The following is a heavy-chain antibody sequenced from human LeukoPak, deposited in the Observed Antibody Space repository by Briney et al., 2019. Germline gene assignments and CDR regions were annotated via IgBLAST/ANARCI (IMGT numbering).Heavy chain of an antibody. CDR3: AAGGDGMATILLEY. V-gene: IGHV4-34*01. CDR1: GGSFSGYY. J-gene: IGHJ4*02. CDR2: INHSAST. D-gene: IGHD5-24*01. Sequence: PSETLSLTCAVYGGSFSGYYWSWIRQPPGKGLVWIGEINHSASTNYNPSLKSRVTISVDTSKTQCSLKLSAVSAADTAVYYCAAGGDGMATILLEYWGQGTLVTVSS.